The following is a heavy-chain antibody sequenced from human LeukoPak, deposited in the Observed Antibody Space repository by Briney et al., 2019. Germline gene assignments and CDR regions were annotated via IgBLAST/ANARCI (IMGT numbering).Heavy chain of an antibody. V-gene: IGHV4-59*08. CDR3: AGLFEDYYYYGMDV. J-gene: IGHJ6*02. CDR1: GGSISSYY. D-gene: IGHD3-16*01. CDR2: IYYSGST. Sequence: SETLSLTCTVSGGSISSYYWSWIRQPPGKGLEWIGYIYYSGSTNYNPSLKSRVTISVDTSKNQFSLKLSSVTAADTAVYYCAGLFEDYYYYGMDVWGQGTTVTVSS.